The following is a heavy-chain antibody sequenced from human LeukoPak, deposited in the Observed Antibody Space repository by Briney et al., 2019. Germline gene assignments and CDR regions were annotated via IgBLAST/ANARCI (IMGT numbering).Heavy chain of an antibody. CDR2: IYYSGST. CDR1: GGSISSSSYY. V-gene: IGHV4-39*07. Sequence: SETLSLTCTVSGGSISSSSYYWGWIRQPPGKGLEWIGSIYYSGSTYSNPSLKSRVTVSEVTSKNQFSLKLSSVTAADTAVYYCTRDSGTTGVVKFDPWGQGILVTVSS. J-gene: IGHJ5*02. CDR3: TRDSGTTGVVKFDP. D-gene: IGHD4-23*01.